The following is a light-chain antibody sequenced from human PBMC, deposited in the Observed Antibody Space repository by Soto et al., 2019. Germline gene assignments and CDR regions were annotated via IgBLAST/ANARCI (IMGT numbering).Light chain of an antibody. Sequence: EIVMTQSPATLSVSPGERATLSCRASQSVSSNLAWYQQKPGQAPRLLIYGATNLADGVPSRFGGSGSGTDFTLSVSSLQPEDFATYYCQQSYSLPVWTFGQGTKVDIK. CDR3: QQSYSLPVWT. CDR1: QSVSSN. CDR2: GAT. J-gene: IGKJ1*01. V-gene: IGKV3-15*01.